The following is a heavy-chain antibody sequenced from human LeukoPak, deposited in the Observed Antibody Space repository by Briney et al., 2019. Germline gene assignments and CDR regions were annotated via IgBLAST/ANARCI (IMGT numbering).Heavy chain of an antibody. Sequence: SETLSLTCTVSGGSISSYYWSWIRQPPGKGLEWIGYIYYSGSTNYNPSLKSRVTISVDTSKNQFSLKLSSVTAADTAVYYCARGGVYRGYDQPFDYWGQGTLVTVSS. J-gene: IGHJ4*02. CDR2: IYYSGST. CDR1: GGSISSYY. V-gene: IGHV4-59*01. D-gene: IGHD5-12*01. CDR3: ARGGVYRGYDQPFDY.